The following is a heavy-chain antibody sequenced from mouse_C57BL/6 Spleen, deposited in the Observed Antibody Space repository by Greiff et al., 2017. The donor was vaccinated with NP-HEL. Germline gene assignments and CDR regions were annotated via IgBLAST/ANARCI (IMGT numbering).Heavy chain of an antibody. V-gene: IGHV3-6*01. D-gene: IGHD2-3*01. CDR3: ARAGDGYYHYAMDY. CDR2: ISYDGSN. J-gene: IGHJ4*01. Sequence: VQLQQSGPGLVKPSQSLSLTCSVTGYSITSGYYWNWIRQFPGNKLEWMGYISYDGSNNYNPSLKNRISITRDTSKNQFFLKLNSVTTEDTATYYCARAGDGYYHYAMDYWGQGTSVTVSS. CDR1: GYSITSGYY.